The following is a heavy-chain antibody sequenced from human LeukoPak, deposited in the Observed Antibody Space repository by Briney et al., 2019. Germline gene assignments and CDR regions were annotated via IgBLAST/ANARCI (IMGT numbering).Heavy chain of an antibody. CDR1: GFTFSNYA. CDR3: ARIDTYYYDSSGYYSAFDI. CDR2: IWYDGSNK. D-gene: IGHD3-22*01. J-gene: IGHJ3*02. Sequence: GGSLRLSCSVSGFTFSNYAMHWVRQAPGKGLEWVAVIWYDGSNKYYADSVKGRFTISRDNSKNTLYLQMNSLRAEDTAVYYCARIDTYYYDSSGYYSAFDIWGQGTIVTVSS. V-gene: IGHV3-33*08.